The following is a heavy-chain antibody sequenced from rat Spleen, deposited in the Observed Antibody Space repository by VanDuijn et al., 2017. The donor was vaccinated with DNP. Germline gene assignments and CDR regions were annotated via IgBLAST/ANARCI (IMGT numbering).Heavy chain of an antibody. CDR1: GFTFSDYN. V-gene: IGHV5-7*01. D-gene: IGHD1-10*01. Sequence: EVQLVESGGGLVQPGRSLKLSCAASGFTFSDYNMAWVRQAPKKGLEWVATISYDGSSTYYRDSVKGRFTISRDNTESTLYLQMDSLRSEDTATYYCATRYNNFFDYWGQGVMVTVSS. J-gene: IGHJ2*01. CDR3: ATRYNNFFDY. CDR2: ISYDGSST.